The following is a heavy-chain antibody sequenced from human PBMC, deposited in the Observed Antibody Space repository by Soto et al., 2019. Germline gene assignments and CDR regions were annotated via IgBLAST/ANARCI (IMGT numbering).Heavy chain of an antibody. D-gene: IGHD2-2*01. J-gene: IGHJ6*02. CDR2: ISAYNGNT. V-gene: IGHV1-18*01. CDR1: GYTFTSYG. CDR3: ARKYQLLSGYYGMDV. Sequence: ASVKVSCKASGYTFTSYGISWVRQAPGQGLEWMGWISAYNGNTNYAQKLQGRVTMTTDTSTSTAYMELRSLRSDDTAVYYCARKYQLLSGYYGMDVWGQGTTVTVSS.